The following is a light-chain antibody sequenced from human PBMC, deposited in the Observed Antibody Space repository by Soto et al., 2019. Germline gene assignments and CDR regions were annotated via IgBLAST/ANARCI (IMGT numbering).Light chain of an antibody. CDR1: QRVSNNS. J-gene: IGKJ1*01. Sequence: VFSQSPSKLSPSPGERATLSGRASQRVSNNSLAWYRQKPGQAPRLLICGASNRATGIPDRFSGSGSGTDFTLTLSRLEPEDFAVYYCQQYGSSGTVGQGTKV. CDR2: GAS. CDR3: QQYGSSGT. V-gene: IGKV3-20*01.